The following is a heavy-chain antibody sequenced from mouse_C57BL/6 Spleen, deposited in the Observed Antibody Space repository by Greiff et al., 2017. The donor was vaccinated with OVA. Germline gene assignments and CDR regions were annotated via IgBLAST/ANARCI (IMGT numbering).Heavy chain of an antibody. CDR2: IYPGDGDT. V-gene: IGHV1-82*01. J-gene: IGHJ3*01. CDR3: ARDYDSSLFAY. CDR1: GYAFSSSW. Sequence: VQLQQSGPELVKPGASVKISCKASGYAFSSSWMNWVKQRPGKGLEWIGRIYPGDGDTNYNGKFKGKATLTADKSSSTAYMQLSSLTAEDAAVSFCARDYDSSLFAYWGQGTLVTVSA. D-gene: IGHD1-1*01.